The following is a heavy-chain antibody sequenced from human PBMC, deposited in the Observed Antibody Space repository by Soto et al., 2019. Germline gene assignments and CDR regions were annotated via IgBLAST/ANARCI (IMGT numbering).Heavy chain of an antibody. D-gene: IGHD5-18*01. Sequence: QVQLQESGPGLVRPSATLSLTCTVSGGSISSHYWTWIRQPAGKGLEWIGRIYTSGTTNYNPSLTSRVTMSVDTSKNQFSLNLTSVTAADTAVYYCARDRGQLWPLDYWGQGTLVTVSS. CDR3: ARDRGQLWPLDY. CDR2: IYTSGTT. V-gene: IGHV4-4*07. CDR1: GGSISSHY. J-gene: IGHJ4*02.